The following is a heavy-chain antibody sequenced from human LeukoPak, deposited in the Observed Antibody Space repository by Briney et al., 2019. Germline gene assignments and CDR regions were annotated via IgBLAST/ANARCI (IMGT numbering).Heavy chain of an antibody. J-gene: IGHJ1*01. Sequence: GGSLRLSCAASGFTFSDYYMTWIRQAPGKVLQWLSFISDSSRTIYYADSVKGRFTISRDNAKNSLYLQMSSLRAEDTAIYYCARSSLPGRSGRTEYFQHWGQGALVTVSS. D-gene: IGHD6-19*01. CDR2: ISDSSRTI. CDR1: GFTFSDYY. V-gene: IGHV3-11*01. CDR3: ARSSLPGRSGRTEYFQH.